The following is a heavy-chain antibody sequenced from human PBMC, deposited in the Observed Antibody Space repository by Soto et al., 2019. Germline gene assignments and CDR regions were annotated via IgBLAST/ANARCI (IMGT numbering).Heavy chain of an antibody. Sequence: ASVKVSCKASGYTFTSYAMHWVRQAPGQRLEWMGWINAGNGNTKYSQKFQGRVTITRDTSASTAYMELSSLRSEDTAVYYCARDMSGIAAAGWFDPWGQGTLVTVSS. J-gene: IGHJ5*02. V-gene: IGHV1-3*01. CDR3: ARDMSGIAAAGWFDP. CDR2: INAGNGNT. D-gene: IGHD6-13*01. CDR1: GYTFTSYA.